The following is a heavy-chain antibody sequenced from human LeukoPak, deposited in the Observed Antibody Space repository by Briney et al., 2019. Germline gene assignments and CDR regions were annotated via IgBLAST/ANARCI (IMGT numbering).Heavy chain of an antibody. CDR2: ISGYNGNT. CDR3: ARAPYYYDSSGYYALDY. J-gene: IGHJ4*02. D-gene: IGHD3-22*01. CDR1: GFTFTSYG. Sequence: ASVKVSCKASGFTFTSYGISWVRQAPGQGLEWMGWISGYNGNTNYAQKLQGRVTMTTDTSTSTAYMELRSLRSDDTAVYYCARAPYYYDSSGYYALDYWGQGTLVTVSS. V-gene: IGHV1-18*01.